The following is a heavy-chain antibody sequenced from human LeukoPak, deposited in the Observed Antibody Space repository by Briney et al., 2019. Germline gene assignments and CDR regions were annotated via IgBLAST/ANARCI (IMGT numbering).Heavy chain of an antibody. J-gene: IGHJ4*02. CDR3: VKGGQRYYFWRFVY. CDR1: GVSFSDYA. D-gene: IGHD3-3*01. V-gene: IGHV3-23*01. CDR2: ISGSGGST. Sequence: PGGSLTLSCAVSGVSFSDYAMNWVRLAPGTGLQWVSSISGSGGSTYYADSVKGRFSISRDNSKNTLSLQMNSLRAEDTALYYCVKGGQRYYFWRFVYWGQGTVVTVSS.